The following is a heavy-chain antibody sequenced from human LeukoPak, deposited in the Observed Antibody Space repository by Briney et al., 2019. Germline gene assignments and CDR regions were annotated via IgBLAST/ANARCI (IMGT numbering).Heavy chain of an antibody. CDR3: ARGRHYDITGFNPTYYFDS. J-gene: IGHJ4*02. CDR1: GASIVGSY. D-gene: IGHD3-9*01. V-gene: IGHV4-59*01. CDR2: IYNTVDV. Sequence: SETLSLTCTVSGASIVGSYWTWIRQSPGEGLQYVGYIYNTVDVNYSPSLKSRVTISIDMSRNQFSLALNSVTTADTAIYYCARGRHYDITGFNPTYYFDSWGQGALVTVSS.